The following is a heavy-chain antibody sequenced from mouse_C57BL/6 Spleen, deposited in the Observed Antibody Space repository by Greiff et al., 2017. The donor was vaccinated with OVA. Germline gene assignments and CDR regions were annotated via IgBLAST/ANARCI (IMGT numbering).Heavy chain of an antibody. CDR2: ISSGGSYT. V-gene: IGHV5-6*01. CDR1: GFTFSSYG. CDR3: ARHVLTTVVAYYFDY. Sequence: EVKLVESGGDLVKPGGSLKLSCAASGFTFSSYGMSWVRQTPDKRLEWVATISSGGSYTYYPDSVKGRFTISRDNAKNTLYLQMSSLKSEDTAMYYCARHVLTTVVAYYFDYWGQGTTLTVSS. J-gene: IGHJ2*01. D-gene: IGHD1-1*01.